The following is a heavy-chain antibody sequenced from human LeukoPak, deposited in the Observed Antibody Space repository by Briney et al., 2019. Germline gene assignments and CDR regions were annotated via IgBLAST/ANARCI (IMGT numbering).Heavy chain of an antibody. J-gene: IGHJ3*02. CDR3: AREYYDSSGYYYHDAFDI. CDR2: INPNSGGT. D-gene: IGHD3-22*01. Sequence: ASVKVSCKASGYTFTGYYTHWVRQTPGQGLEWMGRINPNSGGTNYAQKFQGRVTMTRDTSISTAYMELSRLRSDDTAAYYCAREYYDSSGYYYHDAFDIWGQGTMVTVSS. V-gene: IGHV1-2*06. CDR1: GYTFTGYY.